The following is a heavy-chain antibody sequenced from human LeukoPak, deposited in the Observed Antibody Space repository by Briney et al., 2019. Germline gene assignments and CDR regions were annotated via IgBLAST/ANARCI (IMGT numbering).Heavy chain of an antibody. CDR3: VRNFDY. Sequence: SETLSLTCVVYGGSFSRQYWSWIRQPPGKGLEWIGDINQSGRANYNPSLKSQVTISIDTSKNQFSLNLNSVTAADTAVYYCVRNFDYWGQGTLVTVSS. V-gene: IGHV4-34*01. J-gene: IGHJ4*02. CDR1: GGSFSRQY. CDR2: INQSGRA.